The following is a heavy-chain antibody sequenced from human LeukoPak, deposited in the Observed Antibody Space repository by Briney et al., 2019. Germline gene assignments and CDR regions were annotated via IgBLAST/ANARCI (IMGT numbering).Heavy chain of an antibody. D-gene: IGHD3-22*01. Sequence: TSATLSLTCAVYGGSFSGYYWSWIRQRPGKGLEWIGEINHSGTTNYNPSLMSRVTVSIDTSKNQFSLRLSSVTAADTAVYYCARVQYYYDSTASGFDYWGQGTLVTVSS. CDR2: INHSGTT. V-gene: IGHV4-34*01. J-gene: IGHJ4*02. CDR3: ARVQYYYDSTASGFDY. CDR1: GGSFSGYY.